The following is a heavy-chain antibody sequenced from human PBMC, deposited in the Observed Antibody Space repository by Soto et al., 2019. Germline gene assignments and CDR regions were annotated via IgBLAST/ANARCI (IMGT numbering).Heavy chain of an antibody. CDR3: ARGSKHWFDP. Sequence: QVQLQESGPGLVKPSETLSLTCTVSGGSISDYYWSWIRQSPGKGLAWIGYIYYSGSTKYNPSLKSRVTISVDTSKNQFSLRLSSVTAADTAVYYCARGSKHWFDPWGQGTLVTVSS. J-gene: IGHJ5*02. D-gene: IGHD2-2*01. V-gene: IGHV4-59*01. CDR1: GGSISDYY. CDR2: IYYSGST.